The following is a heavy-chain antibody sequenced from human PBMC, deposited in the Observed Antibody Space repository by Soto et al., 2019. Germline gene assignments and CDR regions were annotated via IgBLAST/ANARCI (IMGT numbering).Heavy chain of an antibody. CDR3: ERQSSTSLASRYFDY. Sequence: QLQLQESGPGLVKPSETLSLTCTVSGDSISSNSYYWGWIRQPPGKGLEWIGSIYYSGITYYNPSPKGRVTIAVDTSKSQFSRKLSSVTAAHTAFYYCERQSSTSLASRYFDYWGQGTLVTVSS. V-gene: IGHV4-39*01. D-gene: IGHD3-3*01. CDR1: GDSISSNSYY. J-gene: IGHJ4*02. CDR2: IYYSGIT.